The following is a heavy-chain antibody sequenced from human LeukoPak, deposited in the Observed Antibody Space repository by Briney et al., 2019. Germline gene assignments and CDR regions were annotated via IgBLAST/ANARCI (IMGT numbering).Heavy chain of an antibody. CDR2: ISYDGSNK. Sequence: GGSLRLSCAVSGFTFSTYAMNWVRQAPGKGLEWVAVISYDGSNKYYGDSVKGRFTISRDNSKSTLYLQMNSLRAEDTAVYYCARDYYDGSGHYPGPFDYWGQGTLVTVSS. CDR3: ARDYYDGSGHYPGPFDY. J-gene: IGHJ4*02. V-gene: IGHV3-30*04. CDR1: GFTFSTYA. D-gene: IGHD3-22*01.